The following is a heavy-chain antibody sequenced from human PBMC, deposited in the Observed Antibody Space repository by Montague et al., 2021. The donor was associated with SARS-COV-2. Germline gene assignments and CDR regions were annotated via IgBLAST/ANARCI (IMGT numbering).Heavy chain of an antibody. CDR2: ISGSGGST. D-gene: IGHD5-18*01. Sequence: SLRLSCAASGFTFNYYAMSWVRQAPGKGLEWVSAISGSGGSTYYADSVKGRFTISRGNSKNTLYLQMNILRAEDTAVYYCAKSQTNTAMDLFDYWGQGTLVTVSS. CDR3: AKSQTNTAMDLFDY. J-gene: IGHJ4*02. CDR1: GFTFNYYA. V-gene: IGHV3-23*01.